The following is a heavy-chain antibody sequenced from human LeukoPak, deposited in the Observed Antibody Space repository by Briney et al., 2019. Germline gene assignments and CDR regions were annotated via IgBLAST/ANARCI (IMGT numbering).Heavy chain of an antibody. D-gene: IGHD3-22*01. CDR3: ASSYDSSGYWESDAFDI. Sequence: ASVKVSCKASGYTFTNYGITWVRQAPGQGLEWMGWISAYNGYTNYAQKLQGRVTMTTDTSTSTAYMELRSLRSDDTAVYYCASSYDSSGYWESDAFDIWGQGTMVTVSS. V-gene: IGHV1-18*01. CDR1: GYTFTNYG. J-gene: IGHJ3*02. CDR2: ISAYNGYT.